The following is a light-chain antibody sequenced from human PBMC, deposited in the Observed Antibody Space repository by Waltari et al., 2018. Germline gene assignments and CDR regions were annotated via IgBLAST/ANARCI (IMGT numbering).Light chain of an antibody. Sequence: QSALTQPASVSGSPGQSITISCTGTSSDVGGYDYVPWYQQHPAKAPKLMIYEVSSRPSGVSNRCSGSKSGNTASLTISGLQAEDEAHYYCNSYTSSLTLVFGGGTKLTVL. CDR2: EVS. CDR1: SSDVGGYDY. V-gene: IGLV2-14*01. J-gene: IGLJ2*01. CDR3: NSYTSSLTLV.